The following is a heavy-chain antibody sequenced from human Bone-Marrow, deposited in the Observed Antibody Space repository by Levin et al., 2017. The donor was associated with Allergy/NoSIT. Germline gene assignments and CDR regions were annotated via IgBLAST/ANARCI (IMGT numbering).Heavy chain of an antibody. CDR3: AKDHPSSGWPAFDY. Sequence: GESLKISCVGSGFTFSRYAMSWVRQAPGRGLEWVASVNNGGNAYYGDSVKGRFTVSRDNSRNTLDLQMNSLRDDDTAIYYCAKDHPSSGWPAFDYWGQGTRVSVSS. V-gene: IGHV3-23*01. D-gene: IGHD6-19*01. CDR1: GFTFSRYA. J-gene: IGHJ4*02. CDR2: VNNGGNA.